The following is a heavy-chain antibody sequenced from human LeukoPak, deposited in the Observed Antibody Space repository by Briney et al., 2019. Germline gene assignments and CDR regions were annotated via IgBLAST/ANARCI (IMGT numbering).Heavy chain of an antibody. CDR3: ARGSWYFDY. CDR1: GGSFSGYY. CDR2: INHSGST. Sequence: PSETLSLTCAVYGGSFSGYYWSWIRQPPGKGLEWIGEINHSGSTYYNPSLKSRVTISVDTSKNQFSLKLSSVTAADTAVYYCARGSWYFDYWGQGTLVTVSS. J-gene: IGHJ4*02. V-gene: IGHV4-34*01. D-gene: IGHD6-13*01.